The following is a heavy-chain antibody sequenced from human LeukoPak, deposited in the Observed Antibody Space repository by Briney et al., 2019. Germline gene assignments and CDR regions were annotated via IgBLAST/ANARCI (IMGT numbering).Heavy chain of an antibody. D-gene: IGHD1-26*01. Sequence: SETLSLTCTVSGYSISSGYYWGWIRQPPGKGLEWIGSIYYSGSTYYNPSLRSRVTISVDTSKNQFSLKMSSVTAADTAVYYCARDLGAGHVDYWGQGTLVTVSS. CDR3: ARDLGAGHVDY. J-gene: IGHJ4*02. V-gene: IGHV4-38-2*02. CDR1: GYSISSGYY. CDR2: IYYSGST.